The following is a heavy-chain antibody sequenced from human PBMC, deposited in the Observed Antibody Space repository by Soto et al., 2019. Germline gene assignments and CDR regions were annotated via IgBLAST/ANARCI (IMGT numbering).Heavy chain of an antibody. Sequence: EVQLLESGGGLVQPGGSLRLSCAASGFTFSSYAMNWVRQAPGKGLEWVSVVSGSGGSTYYADSVQGRLTISRDNSKNTLYLQMHSLRAEDTAIYYCARRGPGTYFDYWGQGTLVTVSS. CDR1: GFTFSSYA. D-gene: IGHD6-13*01. V-gene: IGHV3-23*01. CDR2: VSGSGGST. J-gene: IGHJ4*02. CDR3: ARRGPGTYFDY.